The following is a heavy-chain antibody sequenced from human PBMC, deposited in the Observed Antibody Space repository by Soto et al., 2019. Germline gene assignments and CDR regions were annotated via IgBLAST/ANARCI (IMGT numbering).Heavy chain of an antibody. Sequence: PSETLSLTCTVSGASIINGDFYWTWLRQQPGKGLEWIGYIYYSGNTYYNPSLKTRVMISVDTSKNQFSLNLSSVTAADTAVYYCASGYYDILTGRDTKYYFDYWGQGALVTVSS. J-gene: IGHJ4*02. CDR3: ASGYYDILTGRDTKYYFDY. V-gene: IGHV4-30-4*01. CDR1: GASIINGDFY. CDR2: IYYSGNT. D-gene: IGHD3-9*01.